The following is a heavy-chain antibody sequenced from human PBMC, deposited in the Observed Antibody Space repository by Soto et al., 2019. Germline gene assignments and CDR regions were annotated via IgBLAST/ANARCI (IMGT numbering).Heavy chain of an antibody. D-gene: IGHD2-2*01. CDR1: GYTFTSYG. V-gene: IGHV1-18*01. CDR2: ISAYNGNT. J-gene: IGHJ3*02. Sequence: GASVKVSFKASGYTFTSYGISWVRQAPGQGLEWMGCISAYNGNTNYAQKLQGRVTMTTDTSTSTAYMEMRSLRSDDTAVYYCARDSIVVVPALRDAFDIWGQGTMVTV. CDR3: ARDSIVVVPALRDAFDI.